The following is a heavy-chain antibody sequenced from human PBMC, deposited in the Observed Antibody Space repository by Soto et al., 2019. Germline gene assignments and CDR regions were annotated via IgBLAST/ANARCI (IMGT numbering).Heavy chain of an antibody. CDR2: ISYSGST. CDR3: ARHDILDGCWYLILHCFEP. CDR1: GGSISSSTYY. Sequence: SETLSLTCTVSGGSISSSTYYWGWIRQPPGKGLEWIGSISYSGSTYYNPSLKSRVTISVDTSKNQFSLKLSSVTAADTAVYYCARHDILDGCWYLILHCFEPWGQGTRVTVSS. V-gene: IGHV4-39*01. D-gene: IGHD6-13*01. J-gene: IGHJ5*01.